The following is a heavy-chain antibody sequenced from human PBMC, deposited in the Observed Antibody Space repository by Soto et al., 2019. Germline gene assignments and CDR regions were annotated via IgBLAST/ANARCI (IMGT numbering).Heavy chain of an antibody. CDR1: GYTFTHYY. D-gene: IGHD4-17*01. CDR3: ARQSDHGDYDY. CDR2: INPNSAYT. Sequence: GASVKVSCKASGYTFTHYYIHWVRQAPGQGLEWMGWINPNSAYTDYAQNFQGWVTMTRDRSITTAYMELSNLRSDDTAVYFCARQSDHGDYDYWGQGTPVTVSS. J-gene: IGHJ4*02. V-gene: IGHV1-2*04.